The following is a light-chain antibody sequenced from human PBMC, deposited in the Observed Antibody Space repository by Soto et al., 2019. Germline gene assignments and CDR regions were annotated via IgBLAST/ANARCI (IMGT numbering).Light chain of an antibody. CDR3: SSYTTRSVV. CDR2: DVS. CDR1: SSDFGSYNY. Sequence: QSALTQPASVSVSPGQSITISCTGTSSDFGSYNYVSWYQHHPGKAPKLIIFDVSNRPSWVSNRFSGSKSGNTASLTISGLQAEDEADYYCSSYTTRSVVFGGGTKVTVL. J-gene: IGLJ2*01. V-gene: IGLV2-14*03.